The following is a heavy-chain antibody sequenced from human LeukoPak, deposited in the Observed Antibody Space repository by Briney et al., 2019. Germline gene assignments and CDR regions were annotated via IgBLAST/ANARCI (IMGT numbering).Heavy chain of an antibody. Sequence: SETLSLTCTVSGGSISSSSYYWGWIRQPPGKGLEWIGSIYYSGSTYYNPSLKSRVTISVDTSKNQFSLKLSSVTAADTAVYYCARQSIAAGHYFDYWGQGTLVTVSS. CDR3: ARQSIAAGHYFDY. D-gene: IGHD6-6*01. V-gene: IGHV4-39*01. CDR2: IYYSGST. J-gene: IGHJ4*02. CDR1: GGSISSSSYY.